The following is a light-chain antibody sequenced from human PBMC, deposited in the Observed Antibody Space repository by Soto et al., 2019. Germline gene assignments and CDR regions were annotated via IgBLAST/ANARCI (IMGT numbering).Light chain of an antibody. CDR3: QQLESYQST. CDR1: QSISSW. J-gene: IGKJ4*01. CDR2: AAS. Sequence: GDTVTITCRASQSISSWLAWYQQKPWKAPKLLIYAASTLQSGVPSRVSGSGSVTDFTLTISSLQPEDFATYYCQQLESYQSTVGGGTQVDIK. V-gene: IGKV1-12*01.